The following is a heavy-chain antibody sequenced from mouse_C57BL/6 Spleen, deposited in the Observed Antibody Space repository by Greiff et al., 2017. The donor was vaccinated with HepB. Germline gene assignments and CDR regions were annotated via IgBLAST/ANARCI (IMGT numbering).Heavy chain of an antibody. V-gene: IGHV3-5*01. J-gene: IGHJ1*03. D-gene: IGHD1-1*01. CDR2: IYYSGTI. CDR3: ARAGSSYWYFDV. Sequence: VQLQQSGPGLVKPSQTVFLTCTVTGISITTGNYRWSWIRQFPGNKLEWIGYIYYSGTITYNPSLTSRTTITRDTPKNQFFLEMNSLTAEDTATYYCARAGSSYWYFDVWGTGTTVTVSS. CDR1: GISITTGNYR.